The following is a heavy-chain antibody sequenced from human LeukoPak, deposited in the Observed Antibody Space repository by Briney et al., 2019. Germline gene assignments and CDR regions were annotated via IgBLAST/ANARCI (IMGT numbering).Heavy chain of an antibody. D-gene: IGHD5-12*01. CDR1: GFTFNNYA. CDR2: ISYDGSNK. J-gene: IGHJ2*01. Sequence: GGSLRLSCAASGFTFNNYAMHWVRQAPSKGPEWVAVISYDGSNKYYADSVKGRFTISRDNSKNTLYLQMNSLRAEDTAVYYCAKDVLVADGVQDWYFDLWGRGTLVTVSS. CDR3: AKDVLVADGVQDWYFDL. V-gene: IGHV3-30-3*01.